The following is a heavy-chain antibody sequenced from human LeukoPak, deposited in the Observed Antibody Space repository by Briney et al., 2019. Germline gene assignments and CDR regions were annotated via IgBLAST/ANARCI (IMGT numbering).Heavy chain of an antibody. CDR1: GFTFSNHW. J-gene: IGHJ6*03. Sequence: GGSLRLSCAASGFTFSNHWMTWVRQAPGKGLEWVANINQEGSEIYYVDSVKGRFTISRDNAKNSLYLQMNSLRAEDTAVYYCARDGITMIVVPYMDVWGKGTTVTVSS. CDR2: INQEGSEI. D-gene: IGHD3-22*01. CDR3: ARDGITMIVVPYMDV. V-gene: IGHV3-7*01.